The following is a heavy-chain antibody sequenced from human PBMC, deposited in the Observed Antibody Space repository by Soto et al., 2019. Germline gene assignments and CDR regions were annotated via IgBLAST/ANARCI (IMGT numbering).Heavy chain of an antibody. Sequence: EVQLLESGGGLAQPGGSLRLSCAVSGITFTNYAMGWARQAPGKGLEWVSGISGNVGSTTHYADSAKGRFTISRDNSKIILFLQMNSLRAEDTAVYYCAKHRGFVAGPFDSWGQGTLVIVSS. CDR3: AKHRGFVAGPFDS. V-gene: IGHV3-23*01. CDR1: GITFTNYA. J-gene: IGHJ4*02. CDR2: ISGNVGSTT. D-gene: IGHD6-19*01.